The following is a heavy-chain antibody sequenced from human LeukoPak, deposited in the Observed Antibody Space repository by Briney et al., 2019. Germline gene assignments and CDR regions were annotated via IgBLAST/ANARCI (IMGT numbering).Heavy chain of an antibody. J-gene: IGHJ3*02. CDR3: ARTSKVTSVMDI. V-gene: IGHV3-13*01. CDR1: GFTFSNYD. CDR2: IDTAGNT. Sequence: GGSLRLSCGASGFTFSNYDMHWVRHATGKGLEWVSAIDTAGNTFYPGSVRGRFTISRENAKNSLYLQMNNVRAGDTAVYYCARTSKVTSVMDIWGQGTMVTVSS. D-gene: IGHD3-16*01.